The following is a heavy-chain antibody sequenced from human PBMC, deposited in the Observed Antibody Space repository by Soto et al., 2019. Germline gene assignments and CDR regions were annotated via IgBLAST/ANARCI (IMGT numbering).Heavy chain of an antibody. D-gene: IGHD2-21*02. CDR1: GGSISSGGYY. CDR2: IYYSGST. Sequence: QVQLQVSGPGLEKPSQTLSLTCTVSGGSISSGGYYWTWIRQHPGKGLEWIGYIYYSGSTYYNPSLKSRVTISVDTSKNQFSLKLSSVTAADTAVYYCARVCGGDCHYGMDVWGQGTTVTVSS. J-gene: IGHJ6*02. CDR3: ARVCGGDCHYGMDV. V-gene: IGHV4-31*03.